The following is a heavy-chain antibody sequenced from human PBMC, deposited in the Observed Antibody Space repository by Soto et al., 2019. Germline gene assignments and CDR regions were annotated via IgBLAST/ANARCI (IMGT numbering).Heavy chain of an antibody. CDR2: ISYSGST. V-gene: IGHV4-59*08. CDR3: ARQDSSGYGFDY. Sequence: SETLSLTCTVSGGSISGFDWNWIRQPPGKGLEWIGYISYSGSTNYNPSLKSRVTISVDTSKNQFSLKLSSVTATDTAVYYCARQDSSGYGFDYWGQGTLVTVSS. CDR1: GGSISGFD. J-gene: IGHJ4*02. D-gene: IGHD3-22*01.